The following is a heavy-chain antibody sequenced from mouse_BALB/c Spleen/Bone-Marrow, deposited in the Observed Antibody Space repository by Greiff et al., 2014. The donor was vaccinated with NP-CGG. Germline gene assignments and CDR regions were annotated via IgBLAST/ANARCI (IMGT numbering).Heavy chain of an antibody. Sequence: DVHLVESGPGLVKPSQSLSLTCTVTGYSITSDYAWNWIRQFPGNKLEWMGYISYSGSTSYNPSLKSRISITRDTSKNQFFLQLNSVTTEDTATYYCARGGSSGYVWFAYWGQGTLVTVSA. J-gene: IGHJ3*01. V-gene: IGHV3-2*02. CDR2: ISYSGST. CDR3: ARGGSSGYVWFAY. CDR1: GYSITSDYA. D-gene: IGHD3-1*01.